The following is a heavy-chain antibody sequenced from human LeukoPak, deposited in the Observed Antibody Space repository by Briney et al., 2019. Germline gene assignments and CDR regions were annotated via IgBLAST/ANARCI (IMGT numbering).Heavy chain of an antibody. CDR2: IYYSGST. D-gene: IGHD4-17*01. J-gene: IGHJ4*02. CDR1: GGSISSGDYY. V-gene: IGHV4-30-4*01. Sequence: PSETLSLTCTVSGGSISSGDYYWSWIRQPPGKGLEWTGYIYYSGSTYYNPSLKSRVTISVDTSKNQFSLKLSSVTAADTAVYYCATDYGDYSPFDYWGQGTLVTVSS. CDR3: ATDYGDYSPFDY.